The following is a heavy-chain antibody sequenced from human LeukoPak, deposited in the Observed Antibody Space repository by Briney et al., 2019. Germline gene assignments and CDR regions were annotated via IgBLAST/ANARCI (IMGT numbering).Heavy chain of an antibody. CDR1: GGSFSGYY. CDR3: ARGPSPGIAAAGTPLGY. CDR2: INHSGST. J-gene: IGHJ4*02. D-gene: IGHD6-13*01. Sequence: PSETLSLTCAVYGGSFSGYYWSWLRQPPGKGLEWIGEINHSGSTNYNPSLKSRVTISVDTSKNQFSLKLSSVTAADTAVYYCARGPSPGIAAAGTPLGYWGQGTLVTVSS. V-gene: IGHV4-34*01.